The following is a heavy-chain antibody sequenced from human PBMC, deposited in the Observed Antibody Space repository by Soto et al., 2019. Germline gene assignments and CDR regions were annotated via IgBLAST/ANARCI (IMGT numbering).Heavy chain of an antibody. D-gene: IGHD6-6*01. CDR2: IYPGDSDT. V-gene: IGHV5-51*01. Sequence: GESLKISCKGSGYSFTSYWIGWVRQMPGKGLEWMGIIYPGDSDTRYSASFQGQVTISADKSNSTAYLQWICLKSSDIPLYHCAPPLTTSRSSDIYAMDVWGQGTTVTVSS. CDR1: GYSFTSYW. J-gene: IGHJ6*02. CDR3: APPLTTSRSSDIYAMDV.